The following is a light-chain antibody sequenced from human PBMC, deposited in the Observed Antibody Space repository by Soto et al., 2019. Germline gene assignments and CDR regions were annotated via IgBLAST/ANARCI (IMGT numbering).Light chain of an antibody. J-gene: IGKJ1*01. CDR1: QTISSW. Sequence: DIQMTQSPSTLSGSVGDRVTITCRASQTISSWLAWYQQKPGKAPKLLIYAASSLQSGVPSRFSGSRSGTDFTLTISSLQPEDFASYYCLQDYGDSWTFGQGTKVDIK. CDR3: LQDYGDSWT. CDR2: AAS. V-gene: IGKV1-5*01.